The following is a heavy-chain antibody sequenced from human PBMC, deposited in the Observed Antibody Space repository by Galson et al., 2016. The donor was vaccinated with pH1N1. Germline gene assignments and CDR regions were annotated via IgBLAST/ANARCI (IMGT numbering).Heavy chain of an antibody. J-gene: IGHJ4*02. Sequence: PALVKPTQTLTLTCTFSGFSLRISGMCVSWIRQPPGKALEWLALIDWDDDKYYSTSLKTRLTISKDTSKNQVVLTMTNMDPVDTATYYCARIIGGADSWYYFDYWGEGTLVTVSS. CDR2: IDWDDDK. D-gene: IGHD2-21*01. CDR1: GFSLRISGMC. V-gene: IGHV2-70*01. CDR3: ARIIGGADSWYYFDY.